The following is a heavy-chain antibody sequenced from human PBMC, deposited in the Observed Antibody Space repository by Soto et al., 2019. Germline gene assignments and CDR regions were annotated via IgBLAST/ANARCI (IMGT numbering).Heavy chain of an antibody. CDR3: ARSKYYYDSSGYSTHAFDI. CDR2: IIPIFGTA. J-gene: IGHJ3*02. D-gene: IGHD3-22*01. V-gene: IGHV1-69*01. Sequence: QVQLVQSGAEVKKPGSSVKVSCKASGGTFSSYAISWVRQAPGQGLEWMGGIIPIFGTANYAQKFQGRVTITADEYTSTAYMELSSLRSEDTAVYYCARSKYYYDSSGYSTHAFDIWGQGTMVTVSS. CDR1: GGTFSSYA.